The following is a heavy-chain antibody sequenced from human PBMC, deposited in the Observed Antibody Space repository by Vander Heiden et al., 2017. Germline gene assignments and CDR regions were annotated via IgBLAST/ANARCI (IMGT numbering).Heavy chain of an antibody. D-gene: IGHD4-17*01. CDR1: GFTFSIYA. CDR2: ISYDGSNK. CDR3: ARDQAVTTPLAYFQH. Sequence: QVQLVESGGGVVQPGRSLRLACAASGFTFSIYARHWVRQAPGKGLEWVAVISYDGSNKYYADSVKGRFTISRDNSKNTLYLQMNSLRAEDTAVYYCARDQAVTTPLAYFQHWGQGTLVTVSS. J-gene: IGHJ1*01. V-gene: IGHV3-30-3*01.